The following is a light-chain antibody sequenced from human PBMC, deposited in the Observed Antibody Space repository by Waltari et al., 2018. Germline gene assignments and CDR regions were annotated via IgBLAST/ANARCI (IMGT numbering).Light chain of an antibody. Sequence: SYVLTQPPSVSVAPGQTARITCGGNDSGSRRVHWDRHEPGQAPVLVVYDDSDRASGIPGRFSGSNSGNTATLTISRVEAGDEADYYCQVWDSSSDHVVFGGGTKLTVL. CDR3: QVWDSSSDHVV. CDR1: DSGSRR. J-gene: IGLJ2*01. V-gene: IGLV3-21*02. CDR2: DDS.